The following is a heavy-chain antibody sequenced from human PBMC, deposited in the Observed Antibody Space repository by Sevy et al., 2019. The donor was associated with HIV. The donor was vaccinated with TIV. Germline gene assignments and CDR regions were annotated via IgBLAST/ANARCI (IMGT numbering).Heavy chain of an antibody. D-gene: IGHD1-1*01. J-gene: IGHJ1*01. Sequence: GGSLRLSCTASGFTFSTYTLTWVRQAPGKGLEWVSSITPDDTHYADSVRGRFSVSRDNSKNTLYLQMDSLAVDDTAVYYCARDGQTWGGPWYGTSGADRWGQGTLVTVSS. CDR3: ARDGQTWGGPWYGTSGADR. CDR2: ITPDDT. V-gene: IGHV3-23*01. CDR1: GFTFSTYT.